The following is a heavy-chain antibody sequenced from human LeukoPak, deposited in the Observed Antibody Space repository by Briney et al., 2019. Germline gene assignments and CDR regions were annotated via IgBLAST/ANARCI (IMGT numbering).Heavy chain of an antibody. CDR2: IYSGGST. Sequence: PGGSLRLSCAASGFAVSSNYMSWVRQAPGKGLEWVSVIYSGGSTYYADSVKGRFTISRDNSKNTLYLQMNSLRAEDTAVYYCARGARESKQWLVPPFDYWGQGTLVTVSS. D-gene: IGHD6-19*01. CDR3: ARGARESKQWLVPPFDY. CDR1: GFAVSSNY. J-gene: IGHJ4*02. V-gene: IGHV3-66*01.